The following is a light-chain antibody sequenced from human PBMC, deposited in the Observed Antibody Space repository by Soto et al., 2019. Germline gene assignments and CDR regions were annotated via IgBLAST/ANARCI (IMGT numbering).Light chain of an antibody. CDR1: QGISSY. Sequence: DLQLTQSPSFLSASVGDRVTITCRASQGISSYLAWYQQKPGKAPKLLIYAASTLQSGVPSRFSGSGSGTEFTLTISSLQPEDFATYYCQQLNSVPITFGQGTRLEIK. CDR3: QQLNSVPIT. J-gene: IGKJ5*01. CDR2: AAS. V-gene: IGKV1-9*01.